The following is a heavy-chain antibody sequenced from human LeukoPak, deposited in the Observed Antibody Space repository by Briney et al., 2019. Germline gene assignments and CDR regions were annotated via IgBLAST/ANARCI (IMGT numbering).Heavy chain of an antibody. CDR1: GGSISSGGYS. J-gene: IGHJ4*02. CDR3: ARGRDYYDSSGYYC. CDR2: IYHSGST. D-gene: IGHD3-22*01. V-gene: IGHV4-30-2*01. Sequence: SETLSLTCAVSGGSISSGGYSWSWIRQPPGKGLEWIGYIYHSGSTYYNPSLKSRVTISVDRSKNQFSLKLSSVTAADTAVYYCARGRDYYDSSGYYCWGQGTLVTVSS.